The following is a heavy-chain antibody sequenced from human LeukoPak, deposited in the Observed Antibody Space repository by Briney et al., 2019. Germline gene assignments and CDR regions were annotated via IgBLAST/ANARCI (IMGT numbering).Heavy chain of an antibody. D-gene: IGHD6-6*01. Sequence: GGSLRLSCAASGFTVSSNYMSWVRQAPGKGLEWVSVIYSGGSTYYADSVKGRFTISRDNSKNTLYLQMNSLRAEDTAVYYCARVTSIAARPIVFHYYYMDVWGKGTTVTVSS. CDR2: IYSGGST. CDR1: GFTVSSNY. J-gene: IGHJ6*03. CDR3: ARVTSIAARPIVFHYYYMDV. V-gene: IGHV3-53*01.